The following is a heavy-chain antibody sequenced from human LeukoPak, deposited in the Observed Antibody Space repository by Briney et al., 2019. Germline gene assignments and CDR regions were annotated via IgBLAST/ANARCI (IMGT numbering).Heavy chain of an antibody. D-gene: IGHD4-17*01. CDR3: ARSYGDYDYRVY. CDR1: GFTFSDYN. CDR2: ISRSGSTK. J-gene: IGHJ4*02. V-gene: IGHV3-11*04. Sequence: GGSLRLSCAASGFTFSDYNMRWIRQAPGKGLEWVSSISRSGSTKYYADSVKGRFTISRDNAKNSLYLQMNSLRAEDTAVYYCARSYGDYDYRVYWGQGTLVTVSS.